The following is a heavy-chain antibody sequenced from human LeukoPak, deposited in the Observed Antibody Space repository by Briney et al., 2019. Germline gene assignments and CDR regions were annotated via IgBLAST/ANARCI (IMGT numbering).Heavy chain of an antibody. Sequence: ASVKVSCKVSGYTLTELSMHWVRQAPGKGLEWMGGFDPEDGETIYAQKFQGRVTMTEDTSTDTAYMELSSLRSEDTAVYYCATSGDSSGYYYRANYFGYWGQGTLVTVSS. J-gene: IGHJ4*02. CDR3: ATSGDSSGYYYRANYFGY. CDR2: FDPEDGET. CDR1: GYTLTELS. V-gene: IGHV1-24*01. D-gene: IGHD3-22*01.